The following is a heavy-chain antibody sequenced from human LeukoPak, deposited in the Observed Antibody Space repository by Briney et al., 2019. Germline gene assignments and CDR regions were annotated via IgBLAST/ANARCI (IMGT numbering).Heavy chain of an antibody. CDR1: GGSFSGYY. V-gene: IGHV4-34*01. Sequence: SETLSLTCAVYGGSFSGYYWSWIRQPPGKGLEWIGEIDQSGGTKYNPSLKSRVTISVDTSKNEFSLKLMSVTAADRAVYYCARGAYDYYTSGSYYNYWGQGTLVTVSS. CDR3: ARGAYDYYTSGSYYNY. CDR2: IDQSGGT. D-gene: IGHD3-10*01. J-gene: IGHJ4*02.